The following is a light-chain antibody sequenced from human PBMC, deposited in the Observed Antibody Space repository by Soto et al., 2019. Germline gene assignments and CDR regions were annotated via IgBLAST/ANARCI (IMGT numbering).Light chain of an antibody. CDR3: QQYNNWPIT. Sequence: EIILTQSPATLSVSPGAGVTLSCRASQTVGSNLAWYQQKPGQSPRLVIYGASTRATGVPARFSGSGSGTEFTLTIFSLQSEDFAVYYCQQYNNWPITFGQGTRLEIK. CDR1: QTVGSN. J-gene: IGKJ5*01. V-gene: IGKV3-15*01. CDR2: GAS.